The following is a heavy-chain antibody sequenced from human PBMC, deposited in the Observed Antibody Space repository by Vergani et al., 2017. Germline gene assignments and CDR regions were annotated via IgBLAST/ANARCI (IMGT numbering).Heavy chain of an antibody. CDR2: VDHSDRP. CDR3: ARGRKHFFEAPYDV. V-gene: IGHV4-34*02. J-gene: IGHJ4*02. CDR1: GVSFKTYF. D-gene: IGHD3-3*02. Sequence: QVQLQQWGATVLKPSETLSLTCAVYGVSFKTYFWNWIRQSPDKGLEWIGEVDHSDRPYYNPSLRGRVTISVDTSKNQISLRLHSVHVADSAIYYCARGRKHFFEAPYDVWGQGSPVTVSS.